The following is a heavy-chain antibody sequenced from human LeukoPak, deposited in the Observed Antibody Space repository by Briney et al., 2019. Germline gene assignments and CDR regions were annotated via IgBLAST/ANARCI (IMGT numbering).Heavy chain of an antibody. V-gene: IGHV3-9*01. CDR2: ISWNSGSI. J-gene: IGHJ4*02. CDR1: GFTFDDYA. D-gene: IGHD6-19*01. CDR3: AKTPSPSRYSSGCPY. Sequence: PGGSLRLSCAASGFTFDDYAMHWVRQAPGKGLEWVSGISWNSGSIGYADSVKGRFTISRDNAKNSLYLQMNSLRAEDTALYYCAKTPSPSRYSSGCPYWGQGTLVTVSS.